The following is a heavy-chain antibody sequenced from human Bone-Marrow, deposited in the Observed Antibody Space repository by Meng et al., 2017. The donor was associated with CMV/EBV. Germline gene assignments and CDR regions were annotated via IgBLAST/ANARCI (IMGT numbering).Heavy chain of an antibody. Sequence: SGPTLVKPTQTLTLTCTFSGFSLSSSGVRVSWIRQPPGKALEWLARIDWDDDKFYSSSLKTRLTISKDASKNHVVLIMTNMDPADTATYYCAHRPSYFDSSGPNYFDYWGQGILVTVSS. D-gene: IGHD3-22*01. J-gene: IGHJ4*02. CDR2: IDWDDDK. CDR3: AHRPSYFDSSGPNYFDY. CDR1: GFSLSSSGVR. V-gene: IGHV2-70*12.